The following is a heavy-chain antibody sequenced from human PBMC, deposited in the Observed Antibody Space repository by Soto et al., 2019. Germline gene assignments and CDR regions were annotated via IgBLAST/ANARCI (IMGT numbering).Heavy chain of an antibody. D-gene: IGHD3-3*01. J-gene: IGHJ4*02. CDR3: AGGLNYDFWSGYYLSLPYFDY. CDR1: GGSFSGYY. CDR2: INHSGST. Sequence: SETLSLTCAVYGGSFSGYYWSWIRQPPGKGLEWIGEINHSGSTNYNPSLKSRVTISVDTSKNQFSLKLSSVTAADTAVYYCAGGLNYDFWSGYYLSLPYFDYWGQGTLVTVSS. V-gene: IGHV4-34*01.